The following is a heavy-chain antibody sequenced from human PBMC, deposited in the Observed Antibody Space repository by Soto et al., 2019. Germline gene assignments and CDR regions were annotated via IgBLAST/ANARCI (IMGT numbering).Heavy chain of an antibody. D-gene: IGHD3-10*01. CDR2: INDSGST. CDR1: GGSFSGYY. CDR3: ARGLLLWFGELSRRGGYYYYMDV. V-gene: IGHV4-34*01. J-gene: IGHJ6*03. Sequence: QVQLQQWGAGLLKPSETLSLTCAVYGGSFSGYYWSWIRQTPGKGLEWIGEINDSGSTNNNPSLKSRVTRGVDTPKNQFSRKLSSVTAADTAVYYCARGLLLWFGELSRRGGYYYYMDVWGKGTTVTGSS.